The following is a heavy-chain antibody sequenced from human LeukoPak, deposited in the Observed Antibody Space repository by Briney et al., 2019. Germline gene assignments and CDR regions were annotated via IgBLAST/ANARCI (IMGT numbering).Heavy chain of an antibody. CDR3: ARSSVGARRRIDY. CDR1: EYTFTSYD. D-gene: IGHD1-26*01. CDR2: MNPNSGNT. V-gene: IGHV1-8*01. J-gene: IGHJ4*02. Sequence: GASVKVSCKASEYTFTSYDINWVRQATGQGLEWMGWMNPNSGNTGYAQKFQGRVTMTRSASINTAYMELSSLTSDDTAVYYCARSSVGARRRIDYWGQGTLVTVSS.